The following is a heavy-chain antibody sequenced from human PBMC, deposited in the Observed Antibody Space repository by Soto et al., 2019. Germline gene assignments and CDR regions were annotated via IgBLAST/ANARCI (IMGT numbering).Heavy chain of an antibody. D-gene: IGHD2-2*02. Sequence: QVQLQESGPGLVKPSGTLSLTCAVSGGSISSSNWWSWVRQPPGKGLEWIGEIYHSGSTNYNPSLKSRVTISVDKSKNQFSLKLSSVTAADTAVYYCAIDREGDCSSTSCYTDAFDIWGQGTMVTVSS. V-gene: IGHV4-4*02. J-gene: IGHJ3*02. CDR2: IYHSGST. CDR3: AIDREGDCSSTSCYTDAFDI. CDR1: GGSISSSNW.